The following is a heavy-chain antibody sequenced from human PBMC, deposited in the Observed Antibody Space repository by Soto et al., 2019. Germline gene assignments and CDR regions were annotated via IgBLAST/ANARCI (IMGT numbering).Heavy chain of an antibody. Sequence: GGSLRLSCAASGFTFINYAMSWVRQAPGKGLEWVSGISGSGGSTYNADSVEGRFTISRDNSKKTLYLEMNSLRAEDTAVYYCAKVHYYDGSGSYHYYSMDVWGQGITVTVSS. CDR1: GFTFINYA. CDR3: AKVHYYDGSGSYHYYSMDV. CDR2: ISGSGGST. V-gene: IGHV3-23*01. D-gene: IGHD3-22*01. J-gene: IGHJ6*02.